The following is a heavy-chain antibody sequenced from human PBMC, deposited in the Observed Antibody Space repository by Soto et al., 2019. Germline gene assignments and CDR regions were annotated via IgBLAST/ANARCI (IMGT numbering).Heavy chain of an antibody. CDR3: ARDKPKSYYDFWSGYYTAKIYGMDV. V-gene: IGHV1-2*02. Sequence: ASVKVSCKASGYTFTGYYMHWVRQAPGQGLEWMGWINPNSGGTNYAQKFQGRVTMTRDTSISTAYMELSRLRSDDTAVYYCARDKPKSYYDFWSGYYTAKIYGMDVWGQGTTVTAP. CDR1: GYTFTGYY. D-gene: IGHD3-3*01. J-gene: IGHJ6*02. CDR2: INPNSGGT.